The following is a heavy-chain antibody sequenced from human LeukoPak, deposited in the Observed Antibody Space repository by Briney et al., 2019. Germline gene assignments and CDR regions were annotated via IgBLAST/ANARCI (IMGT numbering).Heavy chain of an antibody. CDR3: ARVLPGYCSSTSCLNWFDP. CDR1: GFTFSSYS. D-gene: IGHD2-2*03. Sequence: GGSLRLSCAASGFTFSSYSMNWVRQAPGKGLEWVSSISSSSSYIYYADSVKGRFTISRDNAKNSLYLQMNSLRAEDTAVYYCARVLPGYCSSTSCLNWFDPWGQGTLVTVSS. V-gene: IGHV3-21*01. J-gene: IGHJ5*02. CDR2: ISSSSSYI.